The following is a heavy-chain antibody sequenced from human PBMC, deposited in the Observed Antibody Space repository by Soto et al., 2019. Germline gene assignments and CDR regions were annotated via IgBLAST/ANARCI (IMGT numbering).Heavy chain of an antibody. CDR3: ARDLGVKQRFDP. V-gene: IGHV3-33*01. CDR1: GHTFTNYG. Sequence: QVQLVESGRGVVQPGRSLRLSCAASGHTFTNYGFHWVRQAPGKGLEWVAVIWYDGSNKYYGDSVKGRFTISKDNSKNTVYLQMDSLRAEDTAVYYCARDLGVKQRFDPWGQGTLVTVSS. J-gene: IGHJ5*02. D-gene: IGHD2-8*01. CDR2: IWYDGSNK.